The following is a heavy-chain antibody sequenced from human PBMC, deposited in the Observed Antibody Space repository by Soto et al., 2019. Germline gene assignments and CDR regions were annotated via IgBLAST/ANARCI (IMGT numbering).Heavy chain of an antibody. CDR2: ISAYNGNT. D-gene: IGHD3-3*01. CDR1: GYTFTSYG. CDR3: ARVPDPQPYYDFWSGYPVDY. Sequence: ASVKVSCKASGYTFTSYGISWVRQAPGQGLEWMGWISAYNGNTNYAQKLQGRVTMTTDTSTSTAYMELRSLRSDDTAVHYCARVPDPQPYYDFWSGYPVDYWGQGTLVTVSS. J-gene: IGHJ4*02. V-gene: IGHV1-18*01.